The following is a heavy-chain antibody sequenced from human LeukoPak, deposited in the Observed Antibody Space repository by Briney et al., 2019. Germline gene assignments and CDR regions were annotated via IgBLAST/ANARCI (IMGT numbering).Heavy chain of an antibody. CDR3: ARRDHIAGRLDY. CDR2: INRDGGII. D-gene: IGHD6-6*01. V-gene: IGHV3-48*03. Sequence: GGSLRLSCAASGFTLSTYEMSWVRQAPGKGLEWVSYINRDGGIIYYADSVRGRFTISRDTAKNSLDLQMNSLRVEDTAIYYCARRDHIAGRLDYWGQGTLVAVSS. CDR1: GFTLSTYE. J-gene: IGHJ4*02.